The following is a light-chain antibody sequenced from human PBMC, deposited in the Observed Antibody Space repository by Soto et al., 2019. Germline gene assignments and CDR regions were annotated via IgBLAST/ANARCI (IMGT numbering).Light chain of an antibody. V-gene: IGKV3-15*01. J-gene: IGKJ1*01. Sequence: EIVMTQSPDTLSVSPGDRATLSCRASEGVGTNVAWFQQRPGQAPRLLIYGASTRVAGIPARFSGSGSETEFTLTISSLQSEDFAIYHCQQWIRWTFGQGTKV. CDR1: EGVGTN. CDR2: GAS. CDR3: QQWIRWT.